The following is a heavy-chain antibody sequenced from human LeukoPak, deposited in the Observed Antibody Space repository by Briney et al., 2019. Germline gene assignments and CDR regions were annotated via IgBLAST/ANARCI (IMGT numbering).Heavy chain of an antibody. D-gene: IGHD2-2*01. CDR3: ARYCSSTSCSHNAFDI. Sequence: PGGSLRPSCAASGFSFGTSGMHCVRQAPGKGLEWVAVVWSDGTNKHYADSVRGRFTISRDNSKNTLYLQMNSLRIEDTAVYYCARYCSSTSCSHNAFDIWGQGTLVTVSS. J-gene: IGHJ3*02. V-gene: IGHV3-33*01. CDR2: VWSDGTNK. CDR1: GFSFGTSG.